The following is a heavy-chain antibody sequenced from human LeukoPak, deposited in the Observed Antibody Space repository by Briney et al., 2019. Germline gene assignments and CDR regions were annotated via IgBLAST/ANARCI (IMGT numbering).Heavy chain of an antibody. CDR2: ISGSGSST. CDR1: GFTFSSYA. V-gene: IGHV3-23*01. J-gene: IGHJ4*02. D-gene: IGHD3-10*01. CDR3: AKGAGYYGSGSYTLDS. Sequence: GGSLRLSCAASGFTFSSYAMSWVRQAPGKGLEWVSAISGSGSSTYYADSVKGRFTISRDNSKNTLYLQMNSLRAEDTAVYYCAKGAGYYGSGSYTLDSWGQGTLVTVSS.